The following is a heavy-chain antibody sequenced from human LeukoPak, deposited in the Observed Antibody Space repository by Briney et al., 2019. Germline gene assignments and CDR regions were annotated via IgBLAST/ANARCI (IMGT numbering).Heavy chain of an antibody. CDR1: GYTFTSYD. D-gene: IGHD3-22*01. J-gene: IGHJ5*02. CDR3: TRAVEAHYSDRSGYYNWFDP. Sequence: ASVKVSCKASGYTFTSYDINWVRQATGQGLEWMGWMNPNSGNTGYAQKFQGRDTMTRNTSISTAYIELRSLRSEDTAIYFCTRAVEAHYSDRSGYYNWFDPWGQGTLVTVSS. CDR2: MNPNSGNT. V-gene: IGHV1-8*01.